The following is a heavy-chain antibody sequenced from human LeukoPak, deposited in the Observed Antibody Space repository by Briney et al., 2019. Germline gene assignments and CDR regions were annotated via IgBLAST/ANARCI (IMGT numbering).Heavy chain of an antibody. V-gene: IGHV1-46*01. CDR2: IDPSGGST. CDR3: ATLGSGSSPIIDFDF. D-gene: IGHD3-10*01. J-gene: IGHJ4*02. CDR1: GYSFTSYY. Sequence: VSVKVSCKASGYSFTSYYMHWVRQAPGQGLEWMGIIDPSGGSTNYAQKFQGRITMTRDTSTSTVYMELSSLRSEDTAIYYCATLGSGSSPIIDFDFWGQGTLVTVSS.